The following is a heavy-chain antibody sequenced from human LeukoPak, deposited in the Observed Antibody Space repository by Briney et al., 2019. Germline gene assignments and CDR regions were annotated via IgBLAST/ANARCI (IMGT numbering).Heavy chain of an antibody. CDR1: GYTFTGYY. Sequence: SVKASCKASGYTFTGYYMHWVRQAPGQGLEWMGGIIPIFGTANYAQKFQGRVTITADKSTSTAYMELSSLRSEDTAVYYCARGVSDYYFDYWGQGTLVTVSS. CDR3: ARGVSDYYFDY. J-gene: IGHJ4*02. CDR2: IIPIFGTA. D-gene: IGHD6-13*01. V-gene: IGHV1-69*06.